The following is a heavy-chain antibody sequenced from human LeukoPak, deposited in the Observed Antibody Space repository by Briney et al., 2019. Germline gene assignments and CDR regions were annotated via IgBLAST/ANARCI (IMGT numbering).Heavy chain of an antibody. D-gene: IGHD2-21*02. J-gene: IGHJ6*03. CDR2: ISAYNGNT. Sequence: ASVKVSCKASGYTFTSYGISWVRQAPGQGLEWMGWISAYNGNTNYAQKLQGRVTMTTDTSTSTAYMELRSMRSDDTAVYYCARERVVTAIFHYYYYMDVWGKGTTVTVSS. CDR1: GYTFTSYG. CDR3: ARERVVTAIFHYYYYMDV. V-gene: IGHV1-18*01.